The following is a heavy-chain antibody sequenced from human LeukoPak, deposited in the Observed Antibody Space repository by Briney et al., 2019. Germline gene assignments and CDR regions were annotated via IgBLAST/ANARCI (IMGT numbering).Heavy chain of an antibody. CDR2: IYDSGST. Sequence: SETLSLTCTVSGASISSYYWSWIRQPPGKGLEWVGYIYDSGSTYYNPSLKSRVTMSVDRSKNQFSLKLSSVTAADTAVYYCARGVLYSGYDSYFDYWGQGTLVTVSS. CDR3: ARGVLYSGYDSYFDY. CDR1: GASISSYY. V-gene: IGHV4-59*04. D-gene: IGHD5-12*01. J-gene: IGHJ4*02.